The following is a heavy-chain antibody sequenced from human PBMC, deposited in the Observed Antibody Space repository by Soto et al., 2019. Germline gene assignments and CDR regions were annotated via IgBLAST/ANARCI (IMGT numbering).Heavy chain of an antibody. D-gene: IGHD6-6*01. CDR2: ISAYNGNT. V-gene: IGHV1-18*04. CDR3: ARDSSSFPYGMDV. J-gene: IGHJ6*02. Sequence: ASVKVSCKASGYTFNIYGITWVRQAPGQGLEWMTWISAYNGNTNYAQKFQGRVTMTTDTSTGTASMELRALTSDDTAVYYCARDSSSFPYGMDVWGQGTTVTVSS. CDR1: GYTFNIYG.